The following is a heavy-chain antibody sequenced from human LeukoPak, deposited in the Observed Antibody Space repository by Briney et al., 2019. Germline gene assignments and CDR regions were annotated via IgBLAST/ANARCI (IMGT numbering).Heavy chain of an antibody. D-gene: IGHD1-26*01. CDR1: GGSCSAYY. V-gene: IGHV4-34*01. CDR3: ATDIESSGKPFDY. J-gene: IGHJ4*02. Sequence: PSETLSLTCAVYGGSCSAYYWSWIRQPPGKGLEWIGEINHSGSTNYNPSLKSRVTISVDTSKNQFSLKLSSVTAADTSVYYCATDIESSGKPFDYWGQGTLVTVSS. CDR2: INHSGST.